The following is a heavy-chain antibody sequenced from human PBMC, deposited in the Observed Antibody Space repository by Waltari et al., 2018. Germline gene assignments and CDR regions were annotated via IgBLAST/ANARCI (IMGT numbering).Heavy chain of an antibody. CDR1: GYSISSGYY. D-gene: IGHD6-19*01. V-gene: IGHV4-38-2*01. CDR2: IYHSGST. CDR3: ARRSGKQWLVRDY. J-gene: IGHJ4*02. Sequence: QVQLQESGPGLVKPSETLSLTCAVSGYSISSGYYCGWIRQPPGKGLEWIGSIYHSGSTYYNPSLKSRVTISVDTSKNQFSLKLSSVTAADTAVYYCARRSGKQWLVRDYWGQGTLVTVSS.